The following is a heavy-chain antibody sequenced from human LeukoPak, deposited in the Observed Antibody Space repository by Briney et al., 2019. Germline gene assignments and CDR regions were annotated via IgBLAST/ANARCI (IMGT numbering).Heavy chain of an antibody. CDR2: IYHTGRT. D-gene: IGHD3-22*01. Sequence: SETLSLTCTVSGYSISSGYYWGFIRQSPGKGLEWIGSIYHTGRTYYNPSLKSRLTISVDTSKNQFSLKLSSVTAADTAVYYCTGKYYYDTSGYYYADYWGQGTLVTVSS. J-gene: IGHJ4*02. V-gene: IGHV4-38-2*02. CDR3: TGKYYYDTSGYYYADY. CDR1: GYSISSGYY.